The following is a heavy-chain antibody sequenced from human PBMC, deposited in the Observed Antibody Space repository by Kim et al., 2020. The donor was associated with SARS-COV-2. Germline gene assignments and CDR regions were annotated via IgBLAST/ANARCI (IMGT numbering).Heavy chain of an antibody. J-gene: IGHJ4*02. CDR3: APGTTYRY. CDR2: GSEK. D-gene: IGHD4-17*01. Sequence: GSEKYYVDSVKGRFTISRDNAKNSPYLQMNSLRAEDTAVYYCAPGTTYRYWGQGTLVTVSS. V-gene: IGHV3-7*01.